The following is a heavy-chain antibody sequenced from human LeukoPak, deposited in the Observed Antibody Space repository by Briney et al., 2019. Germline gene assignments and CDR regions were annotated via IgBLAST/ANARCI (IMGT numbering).Heavy chain of an antibody. J-gene: IGHJ4*02. CDR2: ISGSGGST. D-gene: IGHD6-13*01. V-gene: IGHV3-23*01. Sequence: GGSLRLSCAASGFIFSNYAMSWVRQAPGRGLDWVSVSVISGSGGSTYYADSVKGRFTISRDDSKNTLYLQMNNLRAEDTAVYYCAKHRSGIAASGSNYWGQGTLASVSS. CDR1: GFIFSNYA. CDR3: AKHRSGIAASGSNY.